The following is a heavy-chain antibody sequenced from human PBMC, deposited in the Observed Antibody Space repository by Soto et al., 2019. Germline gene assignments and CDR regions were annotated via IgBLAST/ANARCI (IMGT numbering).Heavy chain of an antibody. CDR1: GDTFSSYA. J-gene: IGHJ6*02. CDR3: ARGWFRFLESHGLDV. Sequence: QVQLVQSGAEVKKPGSSVKVSCKASGDTFSSYAISWVRQAPGQGLEWMGGIIPIFGTANYAQKFQGRVTITADESTSTDSMELSRLRSEDTAVYYCARGWFRFLESHGLDVGGQGTTVTVS. V-gene: IGHV1-69*12. D-gene: IGHD3-3*01. CDR2: IIPIFGTA.